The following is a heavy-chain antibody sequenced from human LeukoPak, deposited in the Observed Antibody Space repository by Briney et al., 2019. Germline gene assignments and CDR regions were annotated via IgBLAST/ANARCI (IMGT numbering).Heavy chain of an antibody. D-gene: IGHD2-8*01. CDR2: IRYDGSNK. Sequence: GRSLRLSCAASGFTFSTYGMLWVRQAPGQGPEWVALIRYDGSNKYYADSVKGRFTISRDNSKNSLYLQMNSLRTEDTALYYCAKDMRGLKPHYMDVWRKGTTVTVSS. CDR1: GFTFSTYG. V-gene: IGHV3-30*18. J-gene: IGHJ6*03. CDR3: AKDMRGLKPHYMDV.